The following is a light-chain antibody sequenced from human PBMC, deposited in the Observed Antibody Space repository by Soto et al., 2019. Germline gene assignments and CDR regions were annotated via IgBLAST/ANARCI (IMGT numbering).Light chain of an antibody. V-gene: IGKV3-15*01. J-gene: IGKJ1*01. CDR3: QQYNYWPGT. CDR1: QSVSSSY. Sequence: EIVLTQSPGTLSLSPGERATLSCRASQSVSSSYLAWYQQKPGQAPRLLIYGASTRATGIPARFSGSGSGTEFTLSISSLQSEDFAVYYCQQYNYWPGTFGQGTKVDIK. CDR2: GAS.